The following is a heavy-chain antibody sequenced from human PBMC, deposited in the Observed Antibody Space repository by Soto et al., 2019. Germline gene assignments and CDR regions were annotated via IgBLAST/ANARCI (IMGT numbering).Heavy chain of an antibody. CDR3: AMKITMVRGVPPDWFDP. Sequence: SETLSLTCTVSGGSISSSSYYWGWIRQPPGKGLEWIGSIYYSGSTYYNPSLKSRVTISVDTSKNQFSLKLSSVTAADTAVYYCAMKITMVRGVPPDWFDPWGQGTLVTVSS. V-gene: IGHV4-39*01. CDR1: GGSISSSSYY. CDR2: IYYSGST. D-gene: IGHD3-10*01. J-gene: IGHJ5*02.